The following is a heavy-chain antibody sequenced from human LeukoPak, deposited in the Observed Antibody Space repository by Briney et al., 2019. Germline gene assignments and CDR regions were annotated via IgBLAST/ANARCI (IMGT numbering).Heavy chain of an antibody. D-gene: IGHD3-10*01. CDR2: ISAYNGNT. Sequence: GASVKVSCKASGYTFTSYGISWVRQAPGQGLEWMGWISAYNGNTNYAQKLQGRVTMTTDTSTSTAYMELRSLRSDDTAVYYCAXXXXXXXXXXIILRGWFDPWGQGTLVTVSS. V-gene: IGHV1-18*01. CDR3: AXXXXXXXXXXIILRGWFDP. J-gene: IGHJ5*02. CDR1: GYTFTSYG.